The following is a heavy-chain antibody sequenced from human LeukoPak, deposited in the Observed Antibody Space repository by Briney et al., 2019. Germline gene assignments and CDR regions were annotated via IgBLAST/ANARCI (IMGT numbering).Heavy chain of an antibody. Sequence: PGGSLRLSCAASGFTFSDYYMGWIRQAPGKGLEWVSYISGSRTHTNYADSVKGRFIISRDNAKNSLFLQMNSLRAGDTAVYYCARVKAGDETFDYWGQGTLVTVSS. V-gene: IGHV3-11*05. J-gene: IGHJ4*02. CDR3: ARVKAGDETFDY. CDR2: ISGSRTHT. CDR1: GFTFSDYY. D-gene: IGHD1-26*01.